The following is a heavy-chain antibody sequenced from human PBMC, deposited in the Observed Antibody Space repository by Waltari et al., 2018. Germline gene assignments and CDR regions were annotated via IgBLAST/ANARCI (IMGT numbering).Heavy chain of an antibody. D-gene: IGHD3-10*01. CDR3: ARDRGDGYNPYYFDY. CDR1: GGTFSSYA. V-gene: IGHV1-69*13. J-gene: IGHJ4*02. CDR2: IIPIFGTA. Sequence: VQLVQSGAEVKKPGSSVKVSCKASGGTFSSYASSWVRPAPVQGLEWMGRIIPIFGTANYAQKFQGRVTITADKSTSTAYMELSSLRSEDTAVYYCARDRGDGYNPYYFDYWGQGTLVTVSS.